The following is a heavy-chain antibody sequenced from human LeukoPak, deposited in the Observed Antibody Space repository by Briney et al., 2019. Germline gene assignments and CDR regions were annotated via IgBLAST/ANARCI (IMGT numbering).Heavy chain of an antibody. J-gene: IGHJ4*02. CDR2: INPNSGGT. CDR1: GYTFTGYY. V-gene: IGHV1-2*02. D-gene: IGHD5-18*01. CDR3: ARVQIQLWFGFDY. Sequence: ASVKVSCKASGYTFTGYYMHWVRQAPGQGLEWMGWINPNSGGTNYAQKLRGRVTMTRDTSITTAYMELSRLRSDDTAVYYCARVQIQLWFGFDYWGQGTLVTVSS.